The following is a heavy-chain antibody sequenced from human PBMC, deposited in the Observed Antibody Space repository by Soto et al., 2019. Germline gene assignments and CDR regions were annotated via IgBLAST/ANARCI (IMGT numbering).Heavy chain of an antibody. D-gene: IGHD6-19*01. J-gene: IGHJ4*02. Sequence: SETLSLTCTVSGGSISSSSYYWGWIRQPPGKGLEWIGSIYYSGSTYYNPSLKSRVTISVDTSKNQFSLKLSSVTAADTAVYYCVRFDDSSGWNRLDYWGQGTLVTVSS. CDR3: VRFDDSSGWNRLDY. V-gene: IGHV4-39*01. CDR1: GGSISSSSYY. CDR2: IYYSGST.